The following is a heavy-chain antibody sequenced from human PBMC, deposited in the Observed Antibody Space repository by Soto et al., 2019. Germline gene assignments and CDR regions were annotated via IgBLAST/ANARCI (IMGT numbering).Heavy chain of an antibody. D-gene: IGHD4-17*01. Sequence: ASETLSLTCTVSGGSISSGEYYCSWIRQHPGKGLEWIGYIYYSGSNYYNPSLKSRVSISVGTSKNQFSLNLSSATAADTAIYYCARDRYGVPRGDYFDSWGQGILVTVSS. CDR3: ARDRYGVPRGDYFDS. J-gene: IGHJ4*02. V-gene: IGHV4-31*03. CDR1: GGSISSGEYY. CDR2: IYYSGSN.